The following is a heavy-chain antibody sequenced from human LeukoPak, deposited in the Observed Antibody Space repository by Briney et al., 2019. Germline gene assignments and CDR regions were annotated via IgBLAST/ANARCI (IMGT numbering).Heavy chain of an antibody. CDR3: ARDRRYYDSSGYYRYFDY. V-gene: IGHV4-30-4*01. D-gene: IGHD3-22*01. Sequence: SQTLSLTCTVSGGSISSGGYYWSWIRQPPGKGLEWIGYIYYSGSTYYNPSLKSRVTISVDTSKNQFSLKLSSVTAADTAVYYCARDRRYYDSSGYYRYFDYWGQGTLVTVSS. J-gene: IGHJ4*02. CDR2: IYYSGST. CDR1: GGSISSGGYY.